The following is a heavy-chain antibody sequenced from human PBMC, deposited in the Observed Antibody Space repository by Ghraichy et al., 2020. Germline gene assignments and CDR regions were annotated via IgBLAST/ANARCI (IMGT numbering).Heavy chain of an antibody. V-gene: IGHV3-74*01. D-gene: IGHD2-8*01. CDR2: ISTDGSST. CDR1: GFTFSSYW. CDR3: ARFKSCTLCYFDY. Sequence: GESLNISCAASGFTFSSYWMHWVRQPPGKGPVWVSRISTDGSSTTYADSVKGRFTISRDNAKNTLYLQMNSLRAEDTAVYYCARFKSCTLCYFDYWGQGALVTVSS. J-gene: IGHJ4*02.